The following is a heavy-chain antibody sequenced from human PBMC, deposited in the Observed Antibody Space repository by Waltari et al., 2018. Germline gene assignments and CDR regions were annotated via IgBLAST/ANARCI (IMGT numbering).Heavy chain of an antibody. CDR1: GFPFSHFA. CDR2: LNTNGGST. CDR3: ARVPSHDYGPPFHFDE. D-gene: IGHD4-17*01. J-gene: IGHJ4*02. V-gene: IGHV3-23*01. Sequence: EVQLLESGGGLVQPGGSLRLSCAASGFPFSHFAMHWGRQAPGKGLEWVASLNTNGGSTYHADSVRGRFTISRDNSRNTAYLQMNSLRADDTAIYFCARVPSHDYGPPFHFDEWGQGTLVTVSS.